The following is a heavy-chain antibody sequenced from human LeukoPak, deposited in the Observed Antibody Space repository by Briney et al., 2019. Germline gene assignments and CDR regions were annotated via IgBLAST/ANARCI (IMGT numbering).Heavy chain of an antibody. J-gene: IGHJ3*02. CDR3: ARDSSSSGDDAFDI. CDR2: INPNSGGT. D-gene: IGHD6-6*01. V-gene: IGHV1-2*02. CDR1: GYTFTGYY. Sequence: ASVKVSCKASGYTFTGYYMHWVRQAPGQGLEWMGWINPNSGGTNYAQKFQGRVTMTTDTSTSTAYMELRSLRSDDTAVYDCARDSSSSGDDAFDIWGQGTMVTVSS.